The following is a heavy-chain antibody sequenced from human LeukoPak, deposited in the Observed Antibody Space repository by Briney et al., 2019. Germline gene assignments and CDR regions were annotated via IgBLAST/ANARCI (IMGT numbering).Heavy chain of an antibody. CDR2: ISNSGRTI. J-gene: IGHJ4*02. Sequence: PRGSLRLSCAASGFTFNDYYMGWIRQAPGKGLEWVSYISNSGRTIYYADSVKGRFTISRDNAKNSLDLQMNSLRVEDTAVYFCARDRIPFHYWGQGILVTVSS. CDR1: GFTFNDYY. CDR3: ARDRIPFHY. D-gene: IGHD5-18*01. V-gene: IGHV3-11*01.